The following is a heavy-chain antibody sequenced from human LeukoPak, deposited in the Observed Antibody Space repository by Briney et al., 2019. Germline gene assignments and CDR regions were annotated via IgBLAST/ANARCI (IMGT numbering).Heavy chain of an antibody. CDR2: ISYDGSNK. V-gene: IGHV3-30*18. D-gene: IGHD3-22*01. J-gene: IGHJ4*02. Sequence: GRSLRLSCAASGFTFSSYGMHWVRQAPGKGLEWVAVISYDGSNKYYADSVKGRFTISRDNSKNTLYLQMNSLRAEDTAVYYCAKDGGLYDSSGYYDYWGQRTLVTVSS. CDR3: AKDGGLYDSSGYYDY. CDR1: GFTFSSYG.